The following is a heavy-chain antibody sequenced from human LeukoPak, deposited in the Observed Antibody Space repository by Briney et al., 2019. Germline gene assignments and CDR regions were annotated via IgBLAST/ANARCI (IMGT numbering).Heavy chain of an antibody. V-gene: IGHV4-59*08. J-gene: IGHJ4*02. Sequence: PSETLSLTCTVSAGSISSYYWSWIRQPPGKGLEWIGYIYYSGSTNYNPSLKSRVTISVDTSKNQFSLKLSSVTAADTAVYYCARHPGSSWSYFDQWGQGTVVTVSS. D-gene: IGHD6-13*01. CDR1: AGSISSYY. CDR2: IYYSGST. CDR3: ARHPGSSWSYFDQ.